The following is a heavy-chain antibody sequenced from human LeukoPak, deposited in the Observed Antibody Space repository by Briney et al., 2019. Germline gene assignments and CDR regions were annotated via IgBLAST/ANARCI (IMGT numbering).Heavy chain of an antibody. J-gene: IGHJ4*02. V-gene: IGHV3-23*01. D-gene: IGHD2-15*01. CDR1: GFTFSSYA. Sequence: GGSLRLSCAASGFTFSSYALSWFRQPPGKGLEWVSAISGSGDSTYYADSVKGRFTISRDNSKNTLYLQMNSLRAEDTAVYYCARDQGGPGSFDYWGQGTLVTVSS. CDR3: ARDQGGPGSFDY. CDR2: ISGSGDST.